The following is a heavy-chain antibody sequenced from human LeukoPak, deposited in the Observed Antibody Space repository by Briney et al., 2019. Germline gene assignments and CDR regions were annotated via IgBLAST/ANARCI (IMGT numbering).Heavy chain of an antibody. CDR1: GGSISSHY. J-gene: IGHJ6*03. V-gene: IGHV4-59*11. Sequence: PSETLSLTCTVSGGSISSHYWSWIRQPPGKGLEWIGYIYYSGSTNYNPSLKSRVPISVDTSKNQFSLKLSSVTAADTAMYYCARDNPNWNYFYMDVWGKGTTVTVSS. CDR2: IYYSGST. D-gene: IGHD1-1*01. CDR3: ARDNPNWNYFYMDV.